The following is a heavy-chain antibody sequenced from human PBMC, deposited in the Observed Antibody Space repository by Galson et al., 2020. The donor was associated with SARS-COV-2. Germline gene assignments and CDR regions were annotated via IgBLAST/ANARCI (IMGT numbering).Heavy chain of an antibody. CDR2: IYYSGST. CDR3: ARNLPRPYYYDSSGLDAFDI. Sequence: SETLSLTCTVSGGSISSYYWSWIRQPPGKGLEWIGYIYYSGSTNYNPSLKSRVTISVDTSKNQFSLKLSSVTAADTAVYYCARNLPRPYYYDSSGLDAFDIWGQRTMVTVSS. D-gene: IGHD3-22*01. CDR1: GGSISSYY. J-gene: IGHJ3*02. V-gene: IGHV4-59*08.